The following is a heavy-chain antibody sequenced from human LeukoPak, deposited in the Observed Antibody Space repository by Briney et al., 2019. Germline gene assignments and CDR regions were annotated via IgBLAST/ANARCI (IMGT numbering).Heavy chain of an antibody. D-gene: IGHD3-3*01. J-gene: IGHJ6*02. Sequence: PSETLSLTCAVSGYSISSSNWWGWIRQPPGKGLEWIGHIYYTGSTNYNPSLKSRVTISLDTSKNQFSLKLSSVTAADTAVYYCTRSLGVVIHGGMDVWGQGTTVTVSS. CDR2: IYYTGST. V-gene: IGHV4-28*01. CDR1: GYSISSSNW. CDR3: TRSLGVVIHGGMDV.